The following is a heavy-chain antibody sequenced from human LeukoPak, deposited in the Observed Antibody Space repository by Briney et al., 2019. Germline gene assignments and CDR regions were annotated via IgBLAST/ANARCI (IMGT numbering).Heavy chain of an antibody. D-gene: IGHD5-18*01. CDR2: IIPIFGTA. CDR3: AGHGYSSDYMDV. V-gene: IGHV1-69*01. CDR1: GGTFSSYA. Sequence: GSSVKVSCKASGGTFSSYAISWVRQAPGQGLEWMGGIIPIFGTANYAQKFQGRVTITADESTSTAYMELSSLRSEDTAVYYCAGHGYSSDYMDVWGKGTTVTISS. J-gene: IGHJ6*03.